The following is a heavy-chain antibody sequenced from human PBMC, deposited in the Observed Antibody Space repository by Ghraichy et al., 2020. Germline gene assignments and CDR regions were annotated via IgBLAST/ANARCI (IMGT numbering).Heavy chain of an antibody. D-gene: IGHD3-22*01. Sequence: GGSLRLSCAASGFTFSSYSMNWVRQAPGKGLEWVSSISSSSSYIYYADSVKGRFTISRDNAKNSLYLQMNSLRAEDTAVYYCAREGGDYYDSSGYYHVRSLGQGTLVTVSS. CDR3: AREGGDYYDSSGYYHVRS. CDR1: GFTFSSYS. CDR2: ISSSSSYI. J-gene: IGHJ5*01. V-gene: IGHV3-21*01.